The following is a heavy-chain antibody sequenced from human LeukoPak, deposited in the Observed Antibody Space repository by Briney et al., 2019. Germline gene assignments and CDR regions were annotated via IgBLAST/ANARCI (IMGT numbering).Heavy chain of an antibody. CDR3: ARDSGMRAYDGGY. D-gene: IGHD3-3*01. CDR2: IKQDGSEK. CDR1: GFTFSSYS. J-gene: IGHJ4*02. V-gene: IGHV3-7*01. Sequence: PGGSLRLSCAASGFTFSSYSMNWVRQAPGKGLEWVANIKQDGSEKYYVDSVKGRFTISRDNAKNSLYLQMNSLRAEDTAVYYCARDSGMRAYDGGYWGQGTLVTVSS.